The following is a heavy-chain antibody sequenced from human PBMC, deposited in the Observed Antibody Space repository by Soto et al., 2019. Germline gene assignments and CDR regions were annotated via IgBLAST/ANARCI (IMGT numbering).Heavy chain of an antibody. D-gene: IGHD3-10*01. V-gene: IGHV3-23*01. CDR2: ISGSGGST. Sequence: EVQLMESGGGLVQPGGSLRLSCAASGFTFSTFAMTWVRQAPGRGLQWVSAISGSGGSTYYADSVKGRFTVSRDNSKNTLYLQMNSLSAEDTAVYYCVKEVRGGPLDYWGQGTLVTVSS. J-gene: IGHJ4*02. CDR1: GFTFSTFA. CDR3: VKEVRGGPLDY.